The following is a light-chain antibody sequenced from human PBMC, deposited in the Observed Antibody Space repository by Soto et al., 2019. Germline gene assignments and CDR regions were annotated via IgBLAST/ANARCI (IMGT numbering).Light chain of an antibody. J-gene: IGKJ2*01. CDR3: QQYIHGYT. CDR1: QSVSTS. Sequence: EVVMTQSPATLSVFPGERVTLSCRASQSVSTSLAWYQQKPGQAPRLLIYSASTRATGIPARFSGSGSGTEFTLTISSLESEDFAVYYCQQYIHGYTSGQGTELEIK. V-gene: IGKV3-15*01. CDR2: SAS.